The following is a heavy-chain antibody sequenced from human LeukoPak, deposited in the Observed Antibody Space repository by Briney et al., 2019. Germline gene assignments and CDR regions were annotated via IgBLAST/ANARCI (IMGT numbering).Heavy chain of an antibody. Sequence: SETLSLTCSVSGGSISSYYWSWIRQPPGKGLEWIGYIYYSGSTNYNPSLKSRVTILVDTSKNQFSLKLSSVTAADTAVYYCARARRYSYGYWFDPWGQGTLVTVSS. CDR1: GGSISSYY. D-gene: IGHD5-18*01. CDR3: ARARRYSYGYWFDP. J-gene: IGHJ5*02. CDR2: IYYSGST. V-gene: IGHV4-59*01.